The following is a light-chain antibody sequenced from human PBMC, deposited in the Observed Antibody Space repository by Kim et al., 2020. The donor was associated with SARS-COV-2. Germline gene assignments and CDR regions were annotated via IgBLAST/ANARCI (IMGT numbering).Light chain of an antibody. V-gene: IGKV1-39*01. CDR1: QSIGTR. CDR2: AAS. J-gene: IGKJ4*01. Sequence: ATVEDRITIAWRASQSIGTRLNWYQQRPGKAPKLLIYAASSLQSGVPSRFSGTGSGTDFTLTISSLQPEDFATYYCQQSYSTPWLSFGGGTKVDIK. CDR3: QQSYSTPWLS.